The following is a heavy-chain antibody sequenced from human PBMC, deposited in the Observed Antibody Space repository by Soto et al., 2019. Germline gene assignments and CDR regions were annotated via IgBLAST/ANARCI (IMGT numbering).Heavy chain of an antibody. CDR1: GFTFSSYA. D-gene: IGHD3-10*01. Sequence: QVQLVESGGGVVQPGRSLRLSCAASGFTFSSYAMHWVRQAPGKGLEWVAVISYDGSNKYYADSVKGRFTISRDNSKNTLYLQMNSLRAEDTAVYYCARGYYGSEKGGMDVWGQGTTVTVSS. J-gene: IGHJ6*02. CDR3: ARGYYGSEKGGMDV. V-gene: IGHV3-30-3*01. CDR2: ISYDGSNK.